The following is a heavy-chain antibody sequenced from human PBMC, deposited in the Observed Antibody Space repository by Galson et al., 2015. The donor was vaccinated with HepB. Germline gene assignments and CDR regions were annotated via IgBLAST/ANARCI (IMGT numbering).Heavy chain of an antibody. D-gene: IGHD3-22*01. V-gene: IGHV4-31*03. CDR2: IYYSGST. J-gene: IGHJ4*02. CDR3: ARFPTPHYDDSSGANFDY. CDR1: GGSISSGGYY. Sequence: TLSLTCTVSGGSISSGGYYWSWIRQHPGKGLEWIGYIYYSGSTYYNPSLKSRVTISVDTSKNQFSLKLSSVTAADTAVYYCARFPTPHYDDSSGANFDYWGQGTLVTVSS.